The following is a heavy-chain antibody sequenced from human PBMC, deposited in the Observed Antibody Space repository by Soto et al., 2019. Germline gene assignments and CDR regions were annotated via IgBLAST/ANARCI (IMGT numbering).Heavy chain of an antibody. J-gene: IGHJ6*02. D-gene: IGHD2-2*01. CDR3: ARSQGSSTSLEIYYYYYYGMDV. V-gene: IGHV1-69*01. Sequence: QVQLVQSGAEVKKPGSSVKVSCKASGGTFGSYAISWVRQAPGQGLEWMGGIIPIPGTANYAQKFQGRVTSAADESTSTAYMELSSLRSEDTAVYYCARSQGSSTSLEIYYYYYYGMDVCGQGTTVTVSS. CDR1: GGTFGSYA. CDR2: IIPIPGTA.